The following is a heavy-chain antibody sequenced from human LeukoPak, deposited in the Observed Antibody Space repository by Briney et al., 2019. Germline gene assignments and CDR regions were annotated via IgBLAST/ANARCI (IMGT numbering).Heavy chain of an antibody. CDR2: ISSSSSYI. J-gene: IGHJ4*02. Sequence: PGGSLRLSCAASGFTFTSYIMNWVRQAPGKGLEWVSSISSSSSYIYYADSVKGRFTIPRDNAKNSLYLQMNSLRAEDTAVYYCATEGRAAGTHFDYWGQGTLVTVSS. CDR3: ATEGRAAGTHFDY. CDR1: GFTFTSYI. D-gene: IGHD6-13*01. V-gene: IGHV3-21*06.